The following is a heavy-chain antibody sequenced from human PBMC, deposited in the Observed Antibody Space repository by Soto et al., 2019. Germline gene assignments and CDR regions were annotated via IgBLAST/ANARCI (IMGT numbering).Heavy chain of an antibody. CDR1: GHALSSGTYY. V-gene: IGHV4-61*01. CDR2: IYYSGST. CDR3: ARVQSNGGGYYYYGMDV. Sequence: PSVTLSLTCPDFGHALSSGTYYWICNRTPPGKGLEWIGYIYYSGSTNYNPSLKSRVTISVDTSKNQFSLKLSSVTAADTAVYYCARVQSNGGGYYYYGMDVWGQGTTVSLSS. D-gene: IGHD3-16*01. J-gene: IGHJ6*02.